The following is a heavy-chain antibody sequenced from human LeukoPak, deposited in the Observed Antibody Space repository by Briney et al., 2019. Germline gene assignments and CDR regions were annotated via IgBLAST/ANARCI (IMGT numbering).Heavy chain of an antibody. CDR1: GYTFTGYY. Sequence: ASVKVSCKASGYTFTGYYMHWVRQAPGQGLEWMGWMNPNSGNTGYAQKFQGRVTMTRNTSISTAYMELSSLRSEDTAVYYCARDYPEYYYGSGSLGYWGQGTLVTVSS. J-gene: IGHJ4*02. V-gene: IGHV1-8*02. CDR3: ARDYPEYYYGSGSLGY. CDR2: MNPNSGNT. D-gene: IGHD3-10*01.